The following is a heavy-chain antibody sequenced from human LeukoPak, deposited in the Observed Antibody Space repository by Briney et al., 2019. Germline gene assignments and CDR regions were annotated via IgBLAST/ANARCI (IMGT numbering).Heavy chain of an antibody. Sequence: GGSLRLSCAASRFTFDDYAMHWVRQAPGKGLEWVSGISWNSGSIGYADSVKGRFTISRGNAKNSLYPQMSSLRAEDTALYYCAKAHSYDYGDYVDYWGRGTLVTVSS. V-gene: IGHV3-9*01. CDR2: ISWNSGSI. CDR3: AKAHSYDYGDYVDY. D-gene: IGHD4-17*01. CDR1: RFTFDDYA. J-gene: IGHJ4*02.